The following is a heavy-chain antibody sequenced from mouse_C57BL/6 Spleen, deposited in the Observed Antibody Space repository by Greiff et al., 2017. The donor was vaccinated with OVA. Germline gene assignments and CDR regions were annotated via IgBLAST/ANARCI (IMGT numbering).Heavy chain of an antibody. CDR3: ARWNNYAMAY. CDR2: INPSSGYT. Sequence: QVQLQQSGAELARPGASVKMSCKASGYTFTSYTMHWVKQRPGQGLEWIGYINPSSGYTKYNQKFKDKATLTADKSSSTAYMQLSSLTSEDSAVHYCARWNNYAMAYWGQGTSVTVSS. D-gene: IGHD5-2*01. V-gene: IGHV1-4*01. CDR1: GYTFTSYT. J-gene: IGHJ4*01.